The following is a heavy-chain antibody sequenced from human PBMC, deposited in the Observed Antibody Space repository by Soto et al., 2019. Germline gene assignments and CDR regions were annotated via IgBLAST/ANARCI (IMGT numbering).Heavy chain of an antibody. Sequence: GGSLRLSCAASGFTFSNAWMSWVRQAPGKGLEWVGRIKSKTDGGTRDYAAPVKGRFTMSRDDSTNMVYLQMSSLKTEDTAVYYCTTDDPINKNWGQGTLVTVSS. CDR3: TTDDPINKN. V-gene: IGHV3-15*01. CDR2: IKSKTDGGTR. CDR1: GFTFSNAW. J-gene: IGHJ4*02.